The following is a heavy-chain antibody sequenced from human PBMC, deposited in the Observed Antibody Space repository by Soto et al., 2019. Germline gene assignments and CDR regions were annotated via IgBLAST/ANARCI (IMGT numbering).Heavy chain of an antibody. V-gene: IGHV3-23*01. D-gene: IGHD2-2*01. CDR2: ITASADTT. Sequence: GGSLRLSWAASAFTIRSYAMSWVRQAPGKGLEWVSAITASADTTYYADSVKGRFTISRDNSKNTLYLRMNSLRAEDTAVYYCAKVRPLRDCTSTSCLGAFDIWGQGTMVTVSS. J-gene: IGHJ3*02. CDR1: AFTIRSYA. CDR3: AKVRPLRDCTSTSCLGAFDI.